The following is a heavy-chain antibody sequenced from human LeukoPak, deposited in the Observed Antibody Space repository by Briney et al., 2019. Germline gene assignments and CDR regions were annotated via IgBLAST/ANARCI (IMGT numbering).Heavy chain of an antibody. CDR1: GGTFSSYA. J-gene: IGHJ3*02. CDR2: IIPIFGTA. Sequence: SVTVSFTASGGTFSSYAISWVRQAPGRGLEWMGGIIPIFGTANYAQKLQGRVKSTTNESTSTAYMELSSLRSEDTAVYYFAADGYNSHDAFDIWGQGTRVTVSS. D-gene: IGHD5-24*01. CDR3: AADGYNSHDAFDI. V-gene: IGHV1-69*05.